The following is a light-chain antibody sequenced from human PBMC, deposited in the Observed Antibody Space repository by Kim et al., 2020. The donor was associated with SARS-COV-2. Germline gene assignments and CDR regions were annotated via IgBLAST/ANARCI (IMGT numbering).Light chain of an antibody. CDR3: QQYGSAFT. V-gene: IGKV3-20*01. Sequence: LSPGESATLSCRDSQSVSGRSVAWYQQKPGQAPRLLIYDLSSRATGIPDRFSGSGSGTDFTLTISRLEPEDFAVYFCQQYGSAFTFGPGTKVDIK. CDR2: DLS. CDR1: QSVSGRS. J-gene: IGKJ3*01.